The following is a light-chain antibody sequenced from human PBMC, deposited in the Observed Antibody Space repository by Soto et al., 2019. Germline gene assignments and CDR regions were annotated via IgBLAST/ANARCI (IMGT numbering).Light chain of an antibody. CDR1: QSISTY. Sequence: DIQMTQYPSTLSASVGDRVTITCRASQSISTYLNWYQQKLGKAPTLLIYAASSLKNGVPSRFSGGGSGTDFTLTISSLQPEDFATYFCQQCYSSPRTFRQGTKVEIK. CDR3: QQCYSSPRT. V-gene: IGKV1-39*01. CDR2: AAS. J-gene: IGKJ1*01.